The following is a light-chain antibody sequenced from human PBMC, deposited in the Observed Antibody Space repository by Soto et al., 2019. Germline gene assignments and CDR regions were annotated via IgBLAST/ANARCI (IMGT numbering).Light chain of an antibody. CDR3: QQSGSSPYT. CDR1: QTVRSNF. Sequence: EIVLTQSPGTLSLSPGDRATLSCRASQTVRSNFLAWYQQKAGQAPRLLIYNASNRATGIPDRFSGSGSGTDFTLTITRLEPEDFAVYYCQQSGSSPYTFGQGTKLDIK. V-gene: IGKV3-20*01. J-gene: IGKJ2*01. CDR2: NAS.